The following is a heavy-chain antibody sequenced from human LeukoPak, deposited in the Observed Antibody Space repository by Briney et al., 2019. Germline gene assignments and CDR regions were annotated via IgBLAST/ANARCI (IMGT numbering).Heavy chain of an antibody. D-gene: IGHD1-1*01. V-gene: IGHV4-34*01. CDR1: GGSFSGYY. CDR2: INHSGST. Sequence: PSETLSLTCAVYGGSFSGYYWSWIRQPPGKGLEWIGEINHSGSTNYNPSPKSRVTISVDTSKNQFSLKLSSVTAADTAVYYCARRRYKTRHLDYWGQGTLVTVSS. CDR3: ARRRYKTRHLDY. J-gene: IGHJ4*02.